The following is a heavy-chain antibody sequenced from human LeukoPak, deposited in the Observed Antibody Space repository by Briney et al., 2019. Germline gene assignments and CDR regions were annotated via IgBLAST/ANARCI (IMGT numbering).Heavy chain of an antibody. CDR2: IYYSGST. CDR3: ARGPGATDIDY. V-gene: IGHV4-59*01. CDR1: GGSISSYY. J-gene: IGHJ4*02. Sequence: SETLSLTCTVSGGSISSYYWSWIRQPPGKGLGWIGYIYYSGSTNYNPSLKSRVTISVDTSKNQFSLKLSPVTAADTAVYYCARGPGATDIDYWGQGTLVTVSS. D-gene: IGHD1-26*01.